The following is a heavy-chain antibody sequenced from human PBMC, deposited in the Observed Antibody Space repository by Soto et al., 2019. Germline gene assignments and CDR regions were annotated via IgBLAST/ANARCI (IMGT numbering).Heavy chain of an antibody. V-gene: IGHV3-30*18. CDR3: AKDLYYYDFSLDDS. J-gene: IGHJ5*02. CDR2: VSYDGSIE. CDR1: GFTFSSYA. D-gene: IGHD3-16*01. Sequence: GGSLRLSCTACGFTFSSYAMHWVRQAPGRGLEWVAVVSYDGSIENYVDSVRGRFTISRDNSKNTVFLQMNSLRVEDTAVYYCAKDLYYYDFSLDDSWGQGTLVTVSS.